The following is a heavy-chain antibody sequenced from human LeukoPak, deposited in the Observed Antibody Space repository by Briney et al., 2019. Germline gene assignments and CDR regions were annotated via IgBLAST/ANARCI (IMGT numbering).Heavy chain of an antibody. CDR2: IWYDGGST. CDR1: GFTFSSYG. J-gene: IGHJ3*02. CDR3: ARRDLDAFDI. Sequence: GRSLRLSCAASGFTFSSYGTHWVRQAPGKGLEWVALIWYDGGSTYYVDSVKGRFTISRDNFKNTLYLQMNSLRAEDTAVYYCARRDLDAFDIWGQGTMVTVSS. V-gene: IGHV3-33*01.